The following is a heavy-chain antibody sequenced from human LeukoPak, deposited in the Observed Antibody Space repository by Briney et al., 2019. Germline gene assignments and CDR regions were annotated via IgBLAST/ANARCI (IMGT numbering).Heavy chain of an antibody. CDR3: ARDLHYYDSSGYYLGDAFDI. V-gene: IGHV3-11*01. CDR1: GFTFSDYY. J-gene: IGHJ3*02. D-gene: IGHD3-22*01. CDR2: ISSSGSTI. Sequence: GGSLRLSCAASGFTFSDYYMSWIRQAPGKGLEWVSYISSSGSTIYYADSVKGRFTISRDNAKNSLYLQMNSLRAEDTAVYYCARDLHYYDSSGYYLGDAFDIWGQGTMVTVSS.